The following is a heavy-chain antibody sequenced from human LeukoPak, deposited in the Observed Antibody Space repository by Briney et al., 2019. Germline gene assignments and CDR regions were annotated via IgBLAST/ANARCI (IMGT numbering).Heavy chain of an antibody. V-gene: IGHV3-48*04. CDR1: GFTFSSYS. Sequence: GGSLRLSCAASGFTFSSYSMNWVRQAPGKGLEWVSYISSSSSTIYYADSVKGRFTISRDNAKNSLYLQMNSLRAEDTAVYYCARAESGYDFWSGSPTYMDVWGKGTTVTVSS. J-gene: IGHJ6*03. CDR3: ARAESGYDFWSGSPTYMDV. CDR2: ISSSSSTI. D-gene: IGHD3-3*01.